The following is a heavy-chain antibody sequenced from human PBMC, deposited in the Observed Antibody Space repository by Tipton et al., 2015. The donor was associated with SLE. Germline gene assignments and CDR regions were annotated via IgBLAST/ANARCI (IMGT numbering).Heavy chain of an antibody. Sequence: QLVQSGAEVKKPGASVKVACKASGYPFANFGINWVRRAPGRGLEWVPWISVYNGNTHYAQSLHGRVTLTTDTSTNTDYMELRSLRSDDTAAYYYARDESDLYSSGPLDYWGQGTLVTVSS. CDR2: ISVYNGNT. CDR1: GYPFANFG. CDR3: ARDESDLYSSGPLDY. J-gene: IGHJ4*02. V-gene: IGHV1-18*01. D-gene: IGHD6-19*01.